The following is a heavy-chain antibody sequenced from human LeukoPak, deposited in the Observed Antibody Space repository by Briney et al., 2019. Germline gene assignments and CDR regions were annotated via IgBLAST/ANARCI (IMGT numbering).Heavy chain of an antibody. V-gene: IGHV3-20*04. CDR3: ASWRWELLRGLDY. J-gene: IGHJ4*02. D-gene: IGHD2-15*01. Sequence: PGGSLRLSCAASGFTFDDYGMSWVRQAPGKGLEWVSGINWNGGSTGYADSVKGRLTICRDNAKNSLYLQMNSLRAEDTALYYCASWRWELLRGLDYWGQGTLVTFSS. CDR2: INWNGGST. CDR1: GFTFDDYG.